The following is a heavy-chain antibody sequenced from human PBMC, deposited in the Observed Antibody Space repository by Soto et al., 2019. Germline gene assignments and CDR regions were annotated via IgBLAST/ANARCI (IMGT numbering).Heavy chain of an antibody. V-gene: IGHV3-73*01. J-gene: IGHJ4*02. CDR1: GFTFSGSA. CDR2: IRSKANSYAT. D-gene: IGHD2-15*01. Sequence: GGSLRLSCAASGFTFSGSAMHWVRQASGKGLEWVGRIRSKANSYATAYAASVKGRFTISRDDSKNTAYLQMNSLKTEDTAVYYCTSPRGDIDYFDYWGQGTLGTVSS. CDR3: TSPRGDIDYFDY.